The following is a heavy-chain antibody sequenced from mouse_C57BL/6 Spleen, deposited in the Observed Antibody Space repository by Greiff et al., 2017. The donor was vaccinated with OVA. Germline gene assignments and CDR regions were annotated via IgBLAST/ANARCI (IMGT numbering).Heavy chain of an antibody. D-gene: IGHD1-1*01. CDR2: INPNNGGT. CDR3: ARRDYGSSFYYAMDD. J-gene: IGHJ4*01. V-gene: IGHV1-26*01. Sequence: VQLQQSGPELVKPGASVKISCKASGYTFTDYYMNWVKQSHGKSLEWIGDINPNNGGTSYNQKFKGKATLTVDKSSSTAYMELRSLTSEDSAVYYGARRDYGSSFYYAMDDWGKGTSVTVSS. CDR1: GYTFTDYY.